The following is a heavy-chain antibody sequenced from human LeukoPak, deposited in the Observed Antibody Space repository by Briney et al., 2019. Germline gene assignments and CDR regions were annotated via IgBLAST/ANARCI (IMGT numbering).Heavy chain of an antibody. CDR1: GGSISSGGYY. CDR2: IFYSGST. J-gene: IGHJ6*02. CDR3: ARTLPSYYYYGMDV. V-gene: IGHV4-31*03. Sequence: PSETLSLTCTVSGGSISSGGYYWSWIRQHPGKGLEWIGYIFYSGSTYYNPSLKSRVTISIDTSKNQLSLRLSSVTAADTAVYYCARTLPSYYYYGMDVWGQGTTVTVSS.